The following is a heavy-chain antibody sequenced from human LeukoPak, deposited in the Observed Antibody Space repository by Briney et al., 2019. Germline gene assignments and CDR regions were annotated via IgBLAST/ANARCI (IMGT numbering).Heavy chain of an antibody. CDR3: ARDSLGAGTVGATSGY. Sequence: SETLSLTCTVSGYSISNGYYWGWMRQPPGKGLEWIGSIYHSGRTHYNPSLKSRVIISVDTSKNYFSLKLSSVTAADTAMYYCARDSLGAGTVGATSGYWGQGTLVTVSS. CDR1: GYSISNGYY. CDR2: IYHSGRT. J-gene: IGHJ4*02. D-gene: IGHD1-26*01. V-gene: IGHV4-38-2*02.